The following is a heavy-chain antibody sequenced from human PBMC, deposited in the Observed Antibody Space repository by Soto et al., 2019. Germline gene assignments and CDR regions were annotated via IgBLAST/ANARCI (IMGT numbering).Heavy chain of an antibody. CDR3: AKDHPRPSYGGNSVYDY. Sequence: GGSLILSCAASGFTFSSYAMSWVRQAPGKGLEWVSAISGSGGSTYYADSVKGRFTISRDNSKNTLYLQMNSLRAEDTAVYYCAKDHPRPSYGGNSVYDYWGQGTLVTVSS. CDR1: GFTFSSYA. V-gene: IGHV3-23*01. D-gene: IGHD2-21*02. J-gene: IGHJ4*02. CDR2: ISGSGGST.